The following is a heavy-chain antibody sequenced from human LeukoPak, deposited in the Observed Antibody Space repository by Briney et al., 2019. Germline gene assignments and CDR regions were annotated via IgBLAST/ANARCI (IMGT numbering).Heavy chain of an antibody. J-gene: IGHJ3*01. CDR2: IIGNGGWA. CDR3: AKDPNGDYIGACDF. CDR1: GLTFSNYA. D-gene: IGHD4-17*01. V-gene: IGHV3-23*01. Sequence: GGSLRLSCAASGLTFSNYAMMWLRQAPGKGLEWVAAIIGNGGWALYADSVKGRFTISRDNSKNTLYLQMSSLRAEDTAVYYCAKDPNGDYIGACDFWGQGTMVTVSS.